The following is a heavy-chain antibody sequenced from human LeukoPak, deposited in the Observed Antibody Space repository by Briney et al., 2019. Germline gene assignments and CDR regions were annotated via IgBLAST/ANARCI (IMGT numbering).Heavy chain of an antibody. CDR1: GFTFSSYW. D-gene: IGHD2-21*02. Sequence: QPGGSLRLSCAASGFTFSSYWMSWVRQAPGKGLEWVANIKQDGSEKYYVDSVKGRFTISRDNAKNSLYLQMNSLRAEDTAVYYCAREFLSPYCGGDCSRPDYWGQGTLVTVSS. CDR2: IKQDGSEK. CDR3: AREFLSPYCGGDCSRPDY. V-gene: IGHV3-7*01. J-gene: IGHJ4*02.